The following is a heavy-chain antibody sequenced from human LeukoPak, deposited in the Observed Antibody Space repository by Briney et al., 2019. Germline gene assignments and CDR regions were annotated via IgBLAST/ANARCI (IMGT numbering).Heavy chain of an antibody. CDR1: GGSISSGGYY. CDR2: IYHSGST. V-gene: IGHV4-30-2*01. CDR3: AWPPGLGSDAFDI. D-gene: IGHD1-26*01. Sequence: PSETLSLTCAVSGGSISSGGYYWSCIRQPPGKGLEWIGYIYHSGSTYYNPSLKSRVTISVDRSKNQFSLKLSSVTAADTAVYYCAWPPGLGSDAFDIWGQGTMVTVSS. J-gene: IGHJ3*02.